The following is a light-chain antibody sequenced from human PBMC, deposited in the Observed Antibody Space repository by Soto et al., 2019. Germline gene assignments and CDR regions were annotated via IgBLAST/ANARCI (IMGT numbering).Light chain of an antibody. CDR3: QQYHNWPPET. Sequence: EIVMTQSPATLSVSPGARATLSCRASPTISTNLAWYQQKPGQAPRVLIYGASTRANGIPARFSGSGSGTEVTLTISSLQSEDFAVYYCQQYHNWPPETFGPGTKVDI. J-gene: IGKJ3*01. V-gene: IGKV3-15*01. CDR2: GAS. CDR1: PTISTN.